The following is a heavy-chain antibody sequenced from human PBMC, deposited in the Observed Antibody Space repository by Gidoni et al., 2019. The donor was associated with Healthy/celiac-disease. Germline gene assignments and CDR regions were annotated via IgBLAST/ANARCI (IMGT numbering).Heavy chain of an antibody. CDR1: GYRFTNYW. D-gene: IGHD1-26*01. V-gene: IGHV5-51*01. CDR2: IYPGDSDT. CDR3: ARQVGANNYWYFDL. J-gene: IGHJ2*01. Sequence: EVQLAQSGAEVKKPWESLKISCQGSGYRFTNYWIGWVRQMPGKGLQWMGIIYPGDSDTRYSPSLQGQVTISADKSISTAYLQWSSLKASDTAMYYCARQVGANNYWYFDLWGRGSLVTVSS.